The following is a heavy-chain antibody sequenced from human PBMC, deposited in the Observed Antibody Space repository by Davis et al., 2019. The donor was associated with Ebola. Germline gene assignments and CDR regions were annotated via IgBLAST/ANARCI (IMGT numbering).Heavy chain of an antibody. CDR3: ARVVPAAIRADNWFDP. D-gene: IGHD2-2*02. Sequence: AASVKVSCKASGGTFSSYAISWVRQAPGQGLEWMGWISAYNGNTNYAQKLQGRVTMTTDTSTSTAYMELRSLRSDDTAVYYCARVVPAAIRADNWFDPWGQGTLVTVSS. CDR1: GGTFSSYA. V-gene: IGHV1-18*01. CDR2: ISAYNGNT. J-gene: IGHJ5*02.